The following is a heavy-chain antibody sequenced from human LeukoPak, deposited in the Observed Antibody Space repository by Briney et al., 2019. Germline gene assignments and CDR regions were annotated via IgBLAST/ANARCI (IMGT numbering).Heavy chain of an antibody. CDR3: ARALFWSGFFDY. CDR1: GLTVSTNY. Sequence: PGGSLRLSCAASGLTVSTNYMSWVRQAPGKGLEWVSVIYSGGNTYYADSVKGRFTISRDNSKNTLYLQMYSLRAEDTAVFYCARALFWSGFFDYWGQGTLVTVSS. D-gene: IGHD3-3*01. V-gene: IGHV3-66*02. CDR2: IYSGGNT. J-gene: IGHJ4*02.